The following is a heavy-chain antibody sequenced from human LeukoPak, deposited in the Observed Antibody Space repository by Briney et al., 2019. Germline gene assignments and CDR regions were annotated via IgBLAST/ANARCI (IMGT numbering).Heavy chain of an antibody. CDR3: ARDLDDSSGSYLDY. D-gene: IGHD3-22*01. Sequence: GGSLRLSCAVSGFTFSNFAMHWVRQPPGKGLEWVAVTSYDGENEYYAEAVEGRFTITRDNSKNTLYLQMNSLRGEDTAVYYCARDLDDSSGSYLDYWGQGTLVTVSS. CDR1: GFTFSNFA. V-gene: IGHV3-30*03. CDR2: TSYDGENE. J-gene: IGHJ4*02.